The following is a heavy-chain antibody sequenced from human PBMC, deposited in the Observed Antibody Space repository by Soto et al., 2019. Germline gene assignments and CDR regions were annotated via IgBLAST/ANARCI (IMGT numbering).Heavy chain of an antibody. J-gene: IGHJ4*02. CDR2: IYYSGST. CDR3: AGRRVGYYDSSGYWY. V-gene: IGHV4-59*01. D-gene: IGHD3-22*01. CDR1: GGSISSYY. Sequence: SETLSLTCTVSGGSISSYYWSWIRQPPGKGLEWIGYIYYSGSTNYNPSLKSRVTISVDTSKNQFSLKLSSVTAADTAVYYCAGRRVGYYDSSGYWYWGQGTLVTVSS.